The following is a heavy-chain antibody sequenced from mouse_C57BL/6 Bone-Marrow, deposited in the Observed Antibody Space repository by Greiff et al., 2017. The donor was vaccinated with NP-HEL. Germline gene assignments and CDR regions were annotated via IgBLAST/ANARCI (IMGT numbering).Heavy chain of an antibody. CDR3: ARSYHSNYGY. D-gene: IGHD2-5*01. Sequence: QVQLQQSGAELARPGASVKLSCKASGYTFTSYGISWVKQRTGQGLEWIGEIYPRSGNTYYNEKFKGKATLTADKSSSTAYMELRSLTSEDSAVYFCARSYHSNYGYWGQGTTLTVSS. CDR2: IYPRSGNT. J-gene: IGHJ2*01. V-gene: IGHV1-81*01. CDR1: GYTFTSYG.